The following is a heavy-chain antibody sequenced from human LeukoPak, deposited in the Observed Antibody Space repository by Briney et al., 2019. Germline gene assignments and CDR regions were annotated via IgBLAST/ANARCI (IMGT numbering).Heavy chain of an antibody. CDR3: ARALYYDSSGYTNWFDP. CDR1: GFTFSSYS. J-gene: IGHJ5*02. Sequence: PGGSLRLSCAASGFTFSSYSMNWVRQAPGKGLEWVSSIGSSSNHRYYADSVKGRFTISRDNAKNSLYLQMNSLRVEDTAVYYCARALYYDSSGYTNWFDPWSQGTLVTVSS. CDR2: IGSSSNHR. D-gene: IGHD3-22*01. V-gene: IGHV3-21*01.